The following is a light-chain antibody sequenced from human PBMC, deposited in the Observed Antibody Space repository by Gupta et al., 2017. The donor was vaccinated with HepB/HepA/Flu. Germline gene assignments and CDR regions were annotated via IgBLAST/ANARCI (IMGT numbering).Light chain of an antibody. Sequence: SYVLTQPPSVSEAPGKTARITCGGNNIGSTSVHWYQQKPGQAPVLVIYYDSDRPSGIPERFSGSNSGNTATLTISRVEAGDEADYYCQVWDSSSDHPVFGGGTKLTVL. CDR1: NIGSTS. V-gene: IGLV3-21*04. J-gene: IGLJ2*01. CDR3: QVWDSSSDHPV. CDR2: YDS.